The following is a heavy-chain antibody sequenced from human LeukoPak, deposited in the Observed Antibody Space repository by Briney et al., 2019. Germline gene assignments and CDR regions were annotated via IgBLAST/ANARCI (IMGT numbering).Heavy chain of an antibody. V-gene: IGHV1-2*02. J-gene: IGHJ4*02. CDR3: ARTYSSSWYGSLLPFNY. CDR2: INPNSGGT. D-gene: IGHD6-13*01. CDR1: GYTFTGYY. Sequence: ASVKVSCKASGYTFTGYYMHWVRQAPGQGLEWMGWINPNSGGTNYAQKFQGRVTMTRDTSTSTVYMELSSLRSEDTAVYYCARTYSSSWYGSLLPFNYWGQGTLVTVSS.